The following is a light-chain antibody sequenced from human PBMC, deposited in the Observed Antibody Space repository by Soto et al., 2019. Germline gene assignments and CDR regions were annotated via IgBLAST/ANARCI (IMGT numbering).Light chain of an antibody. Sequence: DIQMTQSPSTLSASVGDRVTITCRASQSISVWLAWYQQKAGKAPNLLIYKASRLESGVPSRFSGSGSETEFTLTITKLQPEDSATYFCQQSHSTPLTFGGGTKLEI. CDR1: QSISVW. J-gene: IGKJ4*01. V-gene: IGKV1-5*03. CDR3: QQSHSTPLT. CDR2: KAS.